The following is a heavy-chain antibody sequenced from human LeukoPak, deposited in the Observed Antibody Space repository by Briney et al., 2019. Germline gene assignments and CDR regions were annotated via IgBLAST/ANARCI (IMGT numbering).Heavy chain of an antibody. CDR3: ARRRDSSGYYRSYYFDY. D-gene: IGHD3-22*01. CDR1: GYSFTSSW. J-gene: IGHJ4*02. Sequence: GGPLKISCKGSGYSFTSSWIGWVRQMPGKCLEWMGIIYPGDCDTRYSPSFQGQVTISADKSINTDYLQWSSLKASDTAMYYCARRRDSSGYYRSYYFDYWGQGTLVTVSS. CDR2: IYPGDCDT. V-gene: IGHV5-51*01.